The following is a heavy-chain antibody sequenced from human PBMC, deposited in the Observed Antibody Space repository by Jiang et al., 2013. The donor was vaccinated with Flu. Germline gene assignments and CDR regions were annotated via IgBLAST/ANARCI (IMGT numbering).Heavy chain of an antibody. CDR1: GFTFDDYA. CDR2: ISWNSGSI. Sequence: QLVESGGGLVQPGRSLRLSCAASGFTFDDYAMHWVRQAPGKGLEWVSGISWNSGSIGYADSVKGRFTISRDNAKNSLYLQMNSLRAEDTALYYCAKDGIAAAGTSWGQGTLVTVSS. D-gene: IGHD6-13*01. CDR3: AKDGIAAAGTS. J-gene: IGHJ4*02. V-gene: IGHV3-9*01.